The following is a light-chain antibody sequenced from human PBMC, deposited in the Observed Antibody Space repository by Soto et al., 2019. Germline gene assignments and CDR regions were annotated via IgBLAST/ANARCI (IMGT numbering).Light chain of an antibody. V-gene: IGKV1-17*01. CDR1: QGIGND. CDR3: LQHNNYPRT. J-gene: IGKJ1*01. Sequence: DIPMTQSPSSLSASVGDRVTITCRASQGIGNDLGWYQQKPGKAPKRLIYGASSLQSGVPSRFSGSGSGTEFTLTISSLQPEDFATYYCLQHNNYPRTFGQGTKVEIK. CDR2: GAS.